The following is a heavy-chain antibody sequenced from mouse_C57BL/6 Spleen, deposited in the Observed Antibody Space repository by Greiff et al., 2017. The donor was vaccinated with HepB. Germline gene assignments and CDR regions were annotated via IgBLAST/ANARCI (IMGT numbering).Heavy chain of an antibody. D-gene: IGHD5-1*01. CDR1: GYTFTSYW. Sequence: VQLQQPGAELVKPGASVKLSCKASGYTFTSYWMHWVKQRPGQGLEWIGMIHPNSGSTNYNEKFKSKATLTVDKSSSTAYMQLSSLTSEDSAVYYCARESTAAWFAYWGQGTLVTVSA. V-gene: IGHV1-64*01. J-gene: IGHJ3*01. CDR3: ARESTAAWFAY. CDR2: IHPNSGST.